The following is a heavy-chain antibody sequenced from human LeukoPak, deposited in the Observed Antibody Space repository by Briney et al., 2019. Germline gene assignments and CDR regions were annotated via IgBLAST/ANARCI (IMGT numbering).Heavy chain of an antibody. D-gene: IGHD3-9*01. CDR1: GFTFSTYW. V-gene: IGHV3-74*01. Sequence: GGSLRLSCAASGFTFSTYWMHWVRQAPGKGLVWVSHINSDLSTTSYADSVKGRFTISRDNSKNTLYLQMNSLRAEDTAVYYCARGGRSTYFDWSPDYWGQGTLVTVSS. CDR2: INSDLSTT. J-gene: IGHJ4*02. CDR3: ARGGRSTYFDWSPDY.